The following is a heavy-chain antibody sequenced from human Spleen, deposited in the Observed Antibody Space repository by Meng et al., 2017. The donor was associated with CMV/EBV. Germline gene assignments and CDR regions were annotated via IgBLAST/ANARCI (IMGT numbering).Heavy chain of an antibody. D-gene: IGHD2-15*01. CDR3: ARFVVSYGMDV. Sequence: GSLRLSCTVSGGSITSYYWSWIRQPPGKGLEWIGEINHSGSTNYNPSLKSRVTISVDTSKNQFSLKLSSVTAADTAVYYCARFVVSYGMDVWGQGTTVTVSS. CDR1: GGSITSYY. J-gene: IGHJ6*02. V-gene: IGHV4-34*01. CDR2: INHSGST.